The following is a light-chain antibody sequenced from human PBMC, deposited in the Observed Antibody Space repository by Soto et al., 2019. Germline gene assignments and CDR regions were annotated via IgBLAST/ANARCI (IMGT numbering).Light chain of an antibody. CDR2: GAS. CDR1: QSVSNN. V-gene: IGKV3-15*01. CDR3: QQYNNWPRDT. Sequence: EIVMTQSPATLSVSPGERATLSCRASQSVSNNLAWYQQKPGQAPRLLIYGASTRATGIPARFSGSGSGTECTLTISSLKSEDFAVYCCQQYNNWPRDTYGGVTKVEIK. J-gene: IGKJ4*01.